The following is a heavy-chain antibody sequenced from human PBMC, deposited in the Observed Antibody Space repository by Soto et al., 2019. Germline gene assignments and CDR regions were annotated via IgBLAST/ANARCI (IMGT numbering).Heavy chain of an antibody. CDR2: VYHRAST. CDR1: GASMTTGGFS. CDR3: TRGSEDPLSLLYFDT. J-gene: IGHJ4*02. D-gene: IGHD2-15*01. V-gene: IGHV4-30-2*01. Sequence: PSETLSLTCAVSGASMTTGGFSWTWVRPPPGGGLEWIGHVYHRASTQSNPSVKGRVSISVATSRSLFSLRLTSLTAADTAVYFCTRGSEDPLSLLYFDTWGQGTPVTVSS.